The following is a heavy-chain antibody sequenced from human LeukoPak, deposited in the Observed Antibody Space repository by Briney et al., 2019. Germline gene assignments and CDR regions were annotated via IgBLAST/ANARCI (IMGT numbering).Heavy chain of an antibody. CDR3: AKDLSTIYGDYEFDY. CDR1: GFTFSSYG. CDR2: ISYDGSNK. Sequence: GRSLRLSCAASGFTFSSYGMHWVRQAPGKGLEWVAVISYDGSNKYYADSVKGRFTISRDNSKSTLYLQMNSLRAEDTAVYYCAKDLSTIYGDYEFDYWGQGTLVTVSS. V-gene: IGHV3-30*18. J-gene: IGHJ4*02. D-gene: IGHD4-17*01.